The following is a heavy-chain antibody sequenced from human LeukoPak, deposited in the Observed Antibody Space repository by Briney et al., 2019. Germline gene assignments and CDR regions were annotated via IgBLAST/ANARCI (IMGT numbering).Heavy chain of an antibody. Sequence: GGSLRLSCAASGFTFRSYWMSWVRQAPGKGLEWVANIKQDGSEKYYVDSVKGRFTISRDNAKNSLYLQMNSLRAEDTAVYYCAREAYAGDFDYWGQGTLVTVSS. J-gene: IGHJ4*02. D-gene: IGHD2-21*01. V-gene: IGHV3-7*01. CDR3: AREAYAGDFDY. CDR2: IKQDGSEK. CDR1: GFTFRSYW.